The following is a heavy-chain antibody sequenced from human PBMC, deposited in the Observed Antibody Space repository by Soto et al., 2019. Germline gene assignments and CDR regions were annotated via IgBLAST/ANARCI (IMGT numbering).Heavy chain of an antibody. CDR2: IYSDGVT. V-gene: IGHV4-4*07. CDR1: GGSRRNYF. CDR3: ARSGSLYYFQY. D-gene: IGHD1-26*01. Sequence: PSETLSLTCTVSGGSRRNYFWTWVRQAAGKGLEWIGRIYSDGVTKYNLSFGGRVTMSVDTSKNQFSLKLKSLAVADTAVYYCARSGSLYYFQYWGQGSLVTVSS. J-gene: IGHJ4*02.